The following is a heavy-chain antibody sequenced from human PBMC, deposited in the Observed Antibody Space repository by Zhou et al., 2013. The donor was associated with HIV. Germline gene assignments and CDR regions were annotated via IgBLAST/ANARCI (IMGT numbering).Heavy chain of an antibody. CDR1: GYTFTDYL. CDR2: VDPEDGET. D-gene: IGHD3-10*01. Sequence: EVQLVQSGAEVKKPGATVKISCKVSGYTFTDYLLNWVRQAPGKGLEWMGLVDPEDGETRYAGRFQDRLTIIADRSIDTAFMELSSLRSEDTAVYYCATELGVRELRAWGQGTKVTVSS. J-gene: IGHJ3*01. CDR3: ATELGVRELRA. V-gene: IGHV1-69-2*01.